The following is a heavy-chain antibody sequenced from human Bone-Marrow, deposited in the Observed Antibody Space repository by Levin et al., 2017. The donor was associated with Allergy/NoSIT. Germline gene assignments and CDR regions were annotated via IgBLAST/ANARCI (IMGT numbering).Heavy chain of an antibody. CDR3: AKHSKLGYGTD. V-gene: IGHV3-23*01. CDR1: GFSFSGYS. Sequence: GGSLRLSCVASGFSFSGYSMSWVHQAPGKGLEWVSAASGSGDSTFFADSVRGRFTISRRNSNNTLFLHMTSLRPEDTAIYFCAKHSKLGYGTDWGQGTVVTVSA. CDR2: ASGSGDST. J-gene: IGHJ4*02. D-gene: IGHD2-8*02.